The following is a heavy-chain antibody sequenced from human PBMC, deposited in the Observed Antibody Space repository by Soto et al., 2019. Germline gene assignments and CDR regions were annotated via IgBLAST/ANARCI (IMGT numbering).Heavy chain of an antibody. V-gene: IGHV1-69*13. CDR1: GVTFSSYA. D-gene: IGHD3-10*01. CDR2: IIPIFGTA. Sequence: GASVKVSCKASGVTFSSYAISLVRQAPGQVLEWMGGIIPIFGTANYAQKFQGRVTITADESTSKAYMELRSLRSEDTAVYYCARRPRLLWFGELLFRKWFDPWGQGTLVTVSS. J-gene: IGHJ5*02. CDR3: ARRPRLLWFGELLFRKWFDP.